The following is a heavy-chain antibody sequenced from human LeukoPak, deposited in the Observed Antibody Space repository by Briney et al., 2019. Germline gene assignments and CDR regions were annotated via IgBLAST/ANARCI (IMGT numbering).Heavy chain of an antibody. CDR3: ARGNVVLRITMIVVVAWFDP. CDR2: IYYTGST. CDR1: GASITTGSYY. Sequence: SETLSLTCTVSGASITTGSYYWGWIRQPPGKGLEWIGNIYYTGSTNYNPSLKSRVTISVDTSKNQFSLKLSSVTAADTAVYYCARGNVVLRITMIVVVAWFDPWGQGTLVTVSS. D-gene: IGHD3-22*01. V-gene: IGHV4-39*07. J-gene: IGHJ5*02.